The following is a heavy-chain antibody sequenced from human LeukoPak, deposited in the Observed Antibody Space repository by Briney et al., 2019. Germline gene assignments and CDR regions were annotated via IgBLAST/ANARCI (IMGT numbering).Heavy chain of an antibody. CDR2: IRSKAYGGTT. CDR3: AKTRSSSRNGVDY. D-gene: IGHD2-2*01. V-gene: IGHV3-49*03. Sequence: GGSLRLSCTASGFTLGDYAMSWFRQAPGKGLEWVGFIRSKAYGGTTEYAASVKGRFTISRDDSKSIAYLQMNSLKTEDTAVYYCAKTRSSSRNGVDYWGQGTLVTVSS. J-gene: IGHJ4*02. CDR1: GFTLGDYA.